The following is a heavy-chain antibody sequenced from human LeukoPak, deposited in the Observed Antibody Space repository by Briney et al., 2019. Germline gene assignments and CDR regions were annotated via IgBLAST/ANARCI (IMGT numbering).Heavy chain of an antibody. V-gene: IGHV4-34*01. CDR1: GGSFSGYY. CDR3: ARGWFVRSRYCSSTSCYWNNWFDP. J-gene: IGHJ5*02. D-gene: IGHD2-2*01. CDR2: INHSGST. Sequence: SETLSLTCALYGGSFSGYYWSWIRQPPGKGLEWIGEINHSGSTNYNPSLKSRVTISVDTSKNQFSLKLSSVTAADTAVYYCARGWFVRSRYCSSTSCYWNNWFDPWGQGTLVTVSS.